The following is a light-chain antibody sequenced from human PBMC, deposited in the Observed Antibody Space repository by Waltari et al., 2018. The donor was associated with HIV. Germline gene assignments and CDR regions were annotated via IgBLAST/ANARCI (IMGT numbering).Light chain of an antibody. CDR3: HQYNNWPRT. Sequence: VVMTQSPATLSVSPGERATLSCRASQSVGRNLAWYQQRPGQAPRLLIHGASTRATGIPARFSGSGSGAEFTLTISSLQSEDFAIYYCHQYNNWPRTFGQGTKVDIK. CDR1: QSVGRN. J-gene: IGKJ1*01. CDR2: GAS. V-gene: IGKV3-15*01.